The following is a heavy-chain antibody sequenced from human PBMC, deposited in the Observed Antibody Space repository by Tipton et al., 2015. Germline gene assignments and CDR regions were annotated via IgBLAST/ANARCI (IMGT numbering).Heavy chain of an antibody. D-gene: IGHD6-13*01. Sequence: SLRLSCAASGFAFSSYWMGWVRQAPGKGLEWVGQTNKDGSEKYFVDSVRGRFTISRDNAKNSLYLEMNSLRAEDTAVYYCARDAPGTTFDYWGQGTLVTVSS. CDR1: GFAFSSYW. CDR3: ARDAPGTTFDY. J-gene: IGHJ4*02. CDR2: TNKDGSEK. V-gene: IGHV3-7*01.